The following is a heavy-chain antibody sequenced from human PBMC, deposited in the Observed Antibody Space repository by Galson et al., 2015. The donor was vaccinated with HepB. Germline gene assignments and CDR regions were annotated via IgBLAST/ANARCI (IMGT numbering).Heavy chain of an antibody. Sequence: SLRLSCAASGFTFSSYAMHWVRQAPGKGLEWVAVISYDGSNKYYADSVKGRFTISRDNSKNTLYLQMNSLRAEDTAVYYCARGGAAADYYYYCMDVWGQGTTVTVSS. CDR3: ARGGAAADYYYYCMDV. V-gene: IGHV3-30*04. CDR2: ISYDGSNK. J-gene: IGHJ6*02. D-gene: IGHD6-13*01. CDR1: GFTFSSYA.